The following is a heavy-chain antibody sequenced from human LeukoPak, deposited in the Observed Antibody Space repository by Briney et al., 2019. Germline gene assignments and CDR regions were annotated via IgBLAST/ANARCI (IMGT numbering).Heavy chain of an antibody. CDR3: ARQSYSSSWYYFDA. CDR1: DGSISSYY. CDR2: IYYSGST. D-gene: IGHD6-13*01. J-gene: IGHJ4*02. V-gene: IGHV4-59*08. Sequence: SETLSLTCTVSDGSISSYYWSWIRQPPGKGLEWIGDIYYSGSTNYNPSLKSRVTISVDTSNNQFSLKLSSVTAADTVVYYCARQSYSSSWYYFDAWGQGTLVTVSS.